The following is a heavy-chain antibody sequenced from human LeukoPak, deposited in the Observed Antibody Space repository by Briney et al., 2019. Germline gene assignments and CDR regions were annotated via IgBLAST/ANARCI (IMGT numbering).Heavy chain of an antibody. CDR1: GFTFSSYW. J-gene: IGHJ4*02. Sequence: GGSLRLSCAASGFTFSSYWMSWVRQAPGKGLAWVANIKRVGSEKYYVDSVKGRFTISRDNAKNSLYLQMNSLRAEDTAVYYCARDQRYSYGYQGYWGQGTLVTVSS. V-gene: IGHV3-7*01. CDR3: ARDQRYSYGYQGY. D-gene: IGHD5-18*01. CDR2: IKRVGSEK.